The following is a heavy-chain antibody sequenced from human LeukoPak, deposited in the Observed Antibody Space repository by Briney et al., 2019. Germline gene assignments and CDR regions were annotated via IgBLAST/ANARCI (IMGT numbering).Heavy chain of an antibody. V-gene: IGHV1-2*02. D-gene: IGHD4-17*01. CDR3: ATTYGDLYYFDY. CDR2: RNPISGGT. J-gene: IGHJ4*02. CDR1: GYTVSHYY. Sequence: ASVKLSCKAAGYTVSHYYMHWVRQAPGHGLEWRGWRNPISGGTNYAEKFKGRVTMTRNTTISTAYMELSRLRSDDTAMYYCATTYGDLYYFDYWGQGTLVTVS.